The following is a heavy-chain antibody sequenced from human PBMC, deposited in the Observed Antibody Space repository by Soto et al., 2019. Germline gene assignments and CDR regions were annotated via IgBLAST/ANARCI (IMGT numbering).Heavy chain of an antibody. CDR2: ISSSSSYT. D-gene: IGHD4-17*01. Sequence: QVQLVESGGGLVKPGGSLRLSCAASGFTFSDYYMSWIRQAPGKGLEWVSYISSSSSYTNYADSVKGRFTISRDNAKNSLYLQMNSLRADDTAVYYCARELPVTKNYDAFDIWGQGTMVTVSS. V-gene: IGHV3-11*05. CDR1: GFTFSDYY. CDR3: ARELPVTKNYDAFDI. J-gene: IGHJ3*02.